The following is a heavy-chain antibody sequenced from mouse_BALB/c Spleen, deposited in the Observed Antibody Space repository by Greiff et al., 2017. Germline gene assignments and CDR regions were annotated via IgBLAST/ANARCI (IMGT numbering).Heavy chain of an antibody. J-gene: IGHJ3*01. V-gene: IGHV1-87*01. CDR3: ARCYYGSSPAWFAY. Sequence: QVQLKESGAELARPGASVKLSCKASGYTFTSYWMQWVKQRPGQGLEWIGAIYPGDGDTRYTQKFKGKATLTADKSSSTAYMQLSSLASEDSAVYYGARCYYGSSPAWFAYWGQGTLVTVSA. CDR2: IYPGDGDT. D-gene: IGHD1-1*01. CDR1: GYTFTSYW.